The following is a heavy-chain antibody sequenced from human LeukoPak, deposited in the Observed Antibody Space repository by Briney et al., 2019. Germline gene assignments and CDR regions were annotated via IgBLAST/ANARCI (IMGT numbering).Heavy chain of an antibody. CDR1: GYSFISTG. CDR2: ISAYNGNT. J-gene: IGHJ4*02. CDR3: ARELSRDYVEDY. V-gene: IGHV1-18*01. Sequence: ASVKVSCKASGYSFISTGINWLRQAPGHGLEWMGWISAYNGNTNYAQKLQGRVTMTTDTSTSTAYMELRSLRSDDTAVYYCARELSRDYVEDYWGQGTLVTVSS. D-gene: IGHD4-17*01.